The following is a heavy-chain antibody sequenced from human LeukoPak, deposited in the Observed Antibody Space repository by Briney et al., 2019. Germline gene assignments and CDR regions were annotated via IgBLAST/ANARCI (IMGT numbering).Heavy chain of an antibody. CDR1: GGSYSDYY. CDR3: ARSYGSTDY. V-gene: IGHV4-34*01. Sequence: PSETLSLTCAVYGGSYSDYYWNWLRQPPGKGLEWLGEIHPSGGTNYNPSLKSRITISLDPSTNYFSLKLTSVTAADTAVYYCARSYGSTDYWGQGTLVTVSS. J-gene: IGHJ4*02. D-gene: IGHD5-18*01. CDR2: IHPSGGT.